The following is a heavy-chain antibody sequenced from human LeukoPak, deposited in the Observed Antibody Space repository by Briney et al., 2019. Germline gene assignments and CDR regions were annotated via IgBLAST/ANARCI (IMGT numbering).Heavy chain of an antibody. V-gene: IGHV1-2*02. CDR2: INPKSGGT. J-gene: IGHJ5*02. CDR3: AREGQLLVALGKAPFDP. D-gene: IGHD6-19*01. Sequence: ASVQVSCKAYGYAFSGQFLHWIRQAPGQGLEWMGWINPKSGGTRFAQKFQDRVTLTRDTSISTAYMVLSGLRPDDTAVYYCAREGQLLVALGKAPFDPWGQGTLVTVSS. CDR1: GYAFSGQF.